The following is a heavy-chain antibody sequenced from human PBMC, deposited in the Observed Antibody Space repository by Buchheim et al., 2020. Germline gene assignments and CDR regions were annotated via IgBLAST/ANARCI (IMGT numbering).Heavy chain of an antibody. Sequence: QVQLVQSGAEVKKPGASVKVSCKASGYTFTSYDINWVRQATGQGLDWMGWMNPNSGNTGYAQKFQGSVTIPRNTSISTAYMELSSLRSEDTAVYYCAKEGYDSSGYSTAYNWFDPWGQGTL. CDR2: MNPNSGNT. CDR3: AKEGYDSSGYSTAYNWFDP. D-gene: IGHD3-22*01. V-gene: IGHV1-8*01. CDR1: GYTFTSYD. J-gene: IGHJ5*02.